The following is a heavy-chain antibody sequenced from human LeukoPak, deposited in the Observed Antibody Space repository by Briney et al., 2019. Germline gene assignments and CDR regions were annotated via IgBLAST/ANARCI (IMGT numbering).Heavy chain of an antibody. V-gene: IGHV1-69*04. Sequence: ASVKVSCKASGGTFSSYAISWVRQAPGQGLEWMGRIIPILGIANYAQKFQGRVTITADKSTSTAYMELSSLRSEDTAVYYCARRQSIAAFRGAFDIWGQGTMVTVSS. CDR1: GGTFSSYA. CDR3: ARRQSIAAFRGAFDI. J-gene: IGHJ3*02. D-gene: IGHD6-6*01. CDR2: IIPILGIA.